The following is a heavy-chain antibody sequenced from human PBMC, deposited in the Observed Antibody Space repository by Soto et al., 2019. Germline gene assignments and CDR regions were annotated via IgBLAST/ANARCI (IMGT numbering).Heavy chain of an antibody. V-gene: IGHV4-39*01. Sequence: AETLSLTCTVSGGSVTNSSYYFFWIGQSPGKGLEWIGSVYYRGRSYSKSSVKSRVTISVDTSKNRFSLSLNSVTASDTAVYFCVSQRTTVPTQAYFDYWGPGALVTVSS. CDR3: VSQRTTVPTQAYFDY. D-gene: IGHD4-17*01. CDR2: VYYRGRS. CDR1: GGSVTNSSYY. J-gene: IGHJ4*02.